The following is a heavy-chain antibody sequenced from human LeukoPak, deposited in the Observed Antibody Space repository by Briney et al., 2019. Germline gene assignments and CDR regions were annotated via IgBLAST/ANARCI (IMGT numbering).Heavy chain of an antibody. CDR1: GYTFTGYY. CDR3: ARKRYGGYFDY. CDR2: MNPNSGNT. V-gene: IGHV1-8*03. Sequence: AASVKVSCKASGYTFTGYYMHWVRQAPGQGLEWMGWMNPNSGNTGYAQKFQGRVTITRNTSISTAYMELSSLRSEDTAVYYCARKRYGGYFDYWGQGTLVTVSS. D-gene: IGHD4/OR15-4a*01. J-gene: IGHJ4*02.